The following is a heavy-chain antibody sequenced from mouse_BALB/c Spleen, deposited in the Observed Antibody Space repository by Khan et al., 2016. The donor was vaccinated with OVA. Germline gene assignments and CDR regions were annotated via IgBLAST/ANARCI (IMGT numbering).Heavy chain of an antibody. V-gene: IGHV1-76*01. CDR1: GYIFTSYW. Sequence: QVHVKQSGAELVRPGASVKLSCKTSGYIFTSYWIHWLKQRSGQGLEWIARIYPGTDNTYYNEKLKDKATLTADKSSSTAYMQLSSMKSEDSAVYFGARGEALYYLDYWGQGTTLTVSS. CDR3: ARGEALYYLDY. D-gene: IGHD3-2*02. J-gene: IGHJ2*01. CDR2: IYPGTDNT.